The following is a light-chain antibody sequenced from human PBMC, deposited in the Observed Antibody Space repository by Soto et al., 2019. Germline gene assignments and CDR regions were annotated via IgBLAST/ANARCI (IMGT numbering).Light chain of an antibody. Sequence: EIVLTQSPGTLSLSPGDRATLSCRASQNVVSDYLAWYQQKPGQAPRLLIYGASGRATDIPDRFSGSGSGTDFTLTISRLEPEDFAVYYCQQYGRSPLTFGGGTKVEIK. CDR1: QNVVSDY. V-gene: IGKV3-20*01. CDR2: GAS. J-gene: IGKJ4*01. CDR3: QQYGRSPLT.